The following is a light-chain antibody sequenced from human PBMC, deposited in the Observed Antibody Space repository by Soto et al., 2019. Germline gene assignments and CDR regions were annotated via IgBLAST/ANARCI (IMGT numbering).Light chain of an antibody. CDR2: AAS. CDR1: QGISSY. CDR3: QQLNSYPLT. J-gene: IGKJ3*01. Sequence: IQLTQSPSSLSASVGDRVTITCRASQGISSYLAWYQQKPGKAPKLLIYAASTFQSGVPSRFSGSGYGTDFTLTISSLQPEDFATYYCQQLNSYPLTFGHGTKVDIK. V-gene: IGKV1-9*01.